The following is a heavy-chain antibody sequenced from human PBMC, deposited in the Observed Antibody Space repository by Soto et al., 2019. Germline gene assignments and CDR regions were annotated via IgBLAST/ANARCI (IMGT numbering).Heavy chain of an antibody. CDR2: IVGSGGT. CDR3: AKDAVYNDGLWLPDY. Sequence: GGSLRLSCAVSGFNFNNFAMIWVRQALGKGLEWVAGIVGSGGTYHADSVKGRFTISKDVSKSTLFLQMNSLRDEDTAVYYCAKDAVYNDGLWLPDYWGQGTLVTVSS. CDR1: GFNFNNFA. J-gene: IGHJ4*02. D-gene: IGHD1-1*01. V-gene: IGHV3-23*01.